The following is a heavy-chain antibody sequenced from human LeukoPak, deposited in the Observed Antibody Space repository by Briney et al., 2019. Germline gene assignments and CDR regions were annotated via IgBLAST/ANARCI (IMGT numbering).Heavy chain of an antibody. CDR2: IYGADYTT. Sequence: GESLQISCKGSGYSFTSYWIGWVRQMPGKGLEWMGVIYGADYTTIYSPPFHGQITISADKSISTAYLQWTSLKASDTAMYYCARRPAGTRTFDYWGQGALVTVSS. CDR1: GYSFTSYW. D-gene: IGHD1-7*01. CDR3: ARRPAGTRTFDY. J-gene: IGHJ4*02. V-gene: IGHV5-51*01.